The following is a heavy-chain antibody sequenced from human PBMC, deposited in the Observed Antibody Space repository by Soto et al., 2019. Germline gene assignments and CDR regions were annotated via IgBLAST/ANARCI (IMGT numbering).Heavy chain of an antibody. CDR3: ARDFYGSGSSLDY. Sequence: PGGSLRLSCAASGFTFSSYGMHWVRQAPGKGLEWVAVIWYDGSNKYYADSVKGRFTISRDNSKNTLYLQMNSLRAEDTAVYYCARDFYGSGSSLDYWGQGTLVTVSS. CDR2: IWYDGSNK. D-gene: IGHD3-10*01. V-gene: IGHV3-33*01. J-gene: IGHJ4*02. CDR1: GFTFSSYG.